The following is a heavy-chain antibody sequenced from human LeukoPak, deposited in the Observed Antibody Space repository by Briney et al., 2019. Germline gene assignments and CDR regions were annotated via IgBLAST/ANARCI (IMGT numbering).Heavy chain of an antibody. CDR1: GYTFTGYY. D-gene: IGHD3-22*01. J-gene: IGHJ4*02. V-gene: IGHV1-69*06. CDR3: ARTESLYYYDSSGYPPYFDY. Sequence: SVKVSCKASGYTFTGYYMHWVRQAPGQGLEWMGGIIPIFGTANYAQKFQGRVTITADKSTSTAYMELSSLRSEDTAVYYCARTESLYYYDSSGYPPYFDYWGQGTLVTVSS. CDR2: IIPIFGTA.